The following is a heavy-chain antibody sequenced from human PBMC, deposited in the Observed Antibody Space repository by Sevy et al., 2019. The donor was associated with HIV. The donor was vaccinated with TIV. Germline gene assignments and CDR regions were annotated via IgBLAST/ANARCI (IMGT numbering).Heavy chain of an antibody. CDR2: TIPMLGTA. Sequence: ASVKVSCKASGRTFNNYAISWVRQAPGQGLEWMGGTIPMLGTAYYVQKFQDRVTITADESTSTAYMELSSLRSEDTAVYYCARSISWYASFDYWGQGTLVTVSS. CDR3: ARSISWYASFDY. J-gene: IGHJ4*02. V-gene: IGHV1-69*13. CDR1: GRTFNNYA. D-gene: IGHD6-13*01.